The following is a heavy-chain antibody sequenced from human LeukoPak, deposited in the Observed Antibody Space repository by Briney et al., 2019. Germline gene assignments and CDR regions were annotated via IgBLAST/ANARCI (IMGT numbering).Heavy chain of an antibody. J-gene: IGHJ6*03. Sequence: ASVKVSCKASGYTFTSYDINWVRQATGQGLEWMGWMNPNSGNTGYAQKFQGRVTITRNTSISTAYMELSSLRSEDTAVYYCARLYGSWHYYYMDVWGKGTTVTVSS. CDR1: GYTFTSYD. V-gene: IGHV1-8*03. D-gene: IGHD6-13*01. CDR2: MNPNSGNT. CDR3: ARLYGSWHYYYMDV.